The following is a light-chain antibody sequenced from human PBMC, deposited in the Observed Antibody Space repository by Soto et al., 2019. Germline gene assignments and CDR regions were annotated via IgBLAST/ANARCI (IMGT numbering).Light chain of an antibody. CDR1: QSISSW. J-gene: IGKJ1*01. V-gene: IGKV1-5*03. CDR3: QQYRDNWT. Sequence: DIQMTQSPSTLSASVGDRVTITCRASQSISSWLAWYQQKPGTAPKLLIYEASTLQSGVPSRFSGSGSGTEFPLTFSSLQPDDSATYYCQQYRDNWTFGQGTNVEIK. CDR2: EAS.